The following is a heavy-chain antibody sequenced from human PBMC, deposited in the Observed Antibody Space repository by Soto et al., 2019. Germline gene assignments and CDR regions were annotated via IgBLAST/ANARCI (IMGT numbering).Heavy chain of an antibody. CDR3: AKQQEGWSSQRYYYGMDV. V-gene: IGHV3-30-3*02. CDR1: GFTFSSYA. J-gene: IGHJ6*02. D-gene: IGHD2-15*01. CDR2: ISYDGSNK. Sequence: GGSLRLSCAASGFTFSSYAMHWVRQAPGKGLEWVAVISYDGSNKYYADSVKGRFTISRDNSKNTLYLQTNSLRAEDTAVYYCAKQQEGWSSQRYYYGMDVWGQGTTVTVSS.